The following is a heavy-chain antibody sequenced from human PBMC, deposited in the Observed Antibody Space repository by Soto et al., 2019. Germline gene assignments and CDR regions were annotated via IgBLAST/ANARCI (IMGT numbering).Heavy chain of an antibody. CDR2: ISGSGSTK. D-gene: IGHD6-13*01. CDR1: GFTVNNNY. Sequence: KPGGSLRLSCAPSGFTVNNNYMSWFRQAPGKGLEWVSYISGSGSTKHDADSVKGRFTISRDNTKNSLYLQMNSLRAEDAAVYYCARVGSIAAAGTPDYWGQGTLVTVSS. CDR3: ARVGSIAAAGTPDY. J-gene: IGHJ4*02. V-gene: IGHV3-11*01.